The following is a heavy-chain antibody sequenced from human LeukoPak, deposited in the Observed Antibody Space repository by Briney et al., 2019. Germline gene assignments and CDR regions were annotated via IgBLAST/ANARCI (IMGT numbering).Heavy chain of an antibody. V-gene: IGHV3-23*01. CDR1: GFTLSSYA. CDR2: VSDSGGNT. J-gene: IGHJ4*02. CDR3: AKVLRWSSFDY. D-gene: IGHD4-23*01. Sequence: GGSLRLSCAASGFTLSSYAMSWVRQAPGKGLEWVSAVSDSGGNTYSADSVKGRFTISRDNSKNTLFLQMNSLRAEDTAVYYCAKVLRWSSFDYWGQGTLVTVSS.